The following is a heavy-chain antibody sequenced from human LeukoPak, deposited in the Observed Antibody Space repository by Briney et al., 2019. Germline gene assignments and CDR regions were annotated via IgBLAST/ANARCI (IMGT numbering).Heavy chain of an antibody. CDR3: TRLSEDFWSGYDAFDI. J-gene: IGHJ3*02. D-gene: IGHD3-3*01. CDR2: IRSKANSYAT. V-gene: IGHV3-73*01. Sequence: GGSLRLSCAASGFTFSSYAMSWVRQASGKGLEWVGRIRSKANSYATAYAASVKGRFTISRDDSKNTAYLQMNSLKTEDTAVYYCTRLSEDFWSGYDAFDIWGQGTMVTVSS. CDR1: GFTFSSYA.